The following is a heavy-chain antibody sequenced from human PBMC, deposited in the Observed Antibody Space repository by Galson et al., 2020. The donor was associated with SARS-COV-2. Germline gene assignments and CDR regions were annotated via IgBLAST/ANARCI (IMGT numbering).Heavy chain of an antibody. V-gene: IGHV3-53*01. CDR2: LYSGGSA. CDR1: GFAVSDTY. J-gene: IGHJ6*02. Sequence: GEAMKIDCAASGFAVSDTYMSWIRQAPGKGLEWAALLYSGGSASYTGSVRGRFTISRDNSKNSLFLHMNSLRVEDTAVYYCARDPYSGGWTNYYYFGMDVWGQGTTVTVSS. CDR3: ARDPYSGGWTNYYYFGMDV. D-gene: IGHD6-19*01.